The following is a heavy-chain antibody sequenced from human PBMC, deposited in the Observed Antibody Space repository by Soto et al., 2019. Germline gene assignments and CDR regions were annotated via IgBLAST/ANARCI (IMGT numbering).Heavy chain of an antibody. CDR1: GYTYISYS. CDR3: ARDRRYSSSWYPFDY. Sequence: ASVKVSCKASGYTYISYSMHWVRQAPGQRLEWMGWINVGNGNTKYSQNFQGRVTINQDTSASTAYMELRSLRSDDTAVYYCARDRRYSSSWYPFDYWGQGTLVTVSS. CDR2: INVGNGNT. J-gene: IGHJ4*02. D-gene: IGHD6-13*01. V-gene: IGHV1-3*01.